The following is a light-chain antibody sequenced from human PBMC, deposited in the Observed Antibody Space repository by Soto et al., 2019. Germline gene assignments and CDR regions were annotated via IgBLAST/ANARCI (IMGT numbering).Light chain of an antibody. J-gene: IGLJ3*02. V-gene: IGLV2-14*01. CDR3: CSGTNRSIHVV. CDR2: DVT. Sequence: QSALTQPASVSGSPGQSITLSCTGTRSDVGGYDYVSWYQQNPGKAPKLLISDVTVRASGVSHRFSGSKSGNTATLTTSCLQSEDEADDYCCSGTNRSIHVVFGTGTKLTVL. CDR1: RSDVGGYDY.